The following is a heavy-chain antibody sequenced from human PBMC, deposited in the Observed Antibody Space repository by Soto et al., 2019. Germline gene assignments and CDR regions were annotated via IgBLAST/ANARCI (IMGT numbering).Heavy chain of an antibody. J-gene: IGHJ3*02. D-gene: IGHD3-22*01. CDR2: IYYSGST. V-gene: IGHV4-59*01. CDR1: GGSISRYY. Sequence: SKTLSLTCTVSGGSISRYYWSWIRQPPGKGLEWIGYIYYSGSTNYNPSLKSRVTISVDTSKNQFSLKLSSVTAADTAVYYCATGLRVNYYDSRGYEGDASDILRQATMVTV. CDR3: ATGLRVNYYDSRGYEGDASDI.